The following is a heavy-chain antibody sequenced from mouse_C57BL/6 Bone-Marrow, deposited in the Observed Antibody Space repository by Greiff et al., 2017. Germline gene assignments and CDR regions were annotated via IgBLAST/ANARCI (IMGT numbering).Heavy chain of an antibody. Sequence: QVQLQQPGAELVMPGASVKLSCKASGYTFTSYWMHWVKQRPGQGLEWVGEFDPSDSYTNYNQKFKGKSTFTVDKSSSTADMQLSSLTSEDSAVYYCARGPHWYFDVWGTGTTVTVSS. J-gene: IGHJ1*03. CDR1: GYTFTSYW. V-gene: IGHV1-69*01. CDR3: ARGPHWYFDV. CDR2: FDPSDSYT.